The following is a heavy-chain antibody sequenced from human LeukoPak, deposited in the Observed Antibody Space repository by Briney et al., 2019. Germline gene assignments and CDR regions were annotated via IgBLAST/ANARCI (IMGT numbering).Heavy chain of an antibody. Sequence: SETLSLTCAVYGGSFSGYYWSWIRQPPGKGLEWIGEINHSGSTNYNPSLKSRVTISVDTSKNQFSLKLSSVTAADTAVYYCARGGIIAAHYNWFDPWGQGTLVTVSS. CDR1: GGSFSGYY. V-gene: IGHV4-34*01. CDR3: ARGGIIAAHYNWFDP. D-gene: IGHD6-6*01. CDR2: INHSGST. J-gene: IGHJ5*02.